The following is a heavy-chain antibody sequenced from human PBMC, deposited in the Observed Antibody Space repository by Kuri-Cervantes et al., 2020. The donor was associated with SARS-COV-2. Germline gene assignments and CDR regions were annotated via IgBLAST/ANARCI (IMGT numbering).Heavy chain of an antibody. D-gene: IGHD3-3*01. V-gene: IGHV4-31*03. CDR2: IYYSGST. Sequence: SETLSLTCTVSGGSISSGGYYWSWIRQHPGKGLEWIGYIYYSGSTYYNPSLKSRVTISVDTSKNQFSLKLSSVTAADTAVYYCAGRGFWSGYYSRPDDYGMDVWGQGATVTVSS. CDR1: GGSISSGGYY. J-gene: IGHJ6*02. CDR3: AGRGFWSGYYSRPDDYGMDV.